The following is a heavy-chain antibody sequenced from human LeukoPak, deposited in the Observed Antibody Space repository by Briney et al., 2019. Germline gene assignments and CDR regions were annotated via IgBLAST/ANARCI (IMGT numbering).Heavy chain of an antibody. CDR3: ARDYGGSSGRFDP. CDR2: VYNNGTT. V-gene: IGHV4-59*01. J-gene: IGHJ5*02. D-gene: IGHD6-13*01. Sequence: PSETLSLTCTVSGGSISNYYCSWIRQPPGKGLEWIGYVYNNGTTNYNPSLKSRVTISVDTSKNQFSLNLGSVTAADTAVYYCARDYGGSSGRFDPWGQGTLVTVSS. CDR1: GGSISNYY.